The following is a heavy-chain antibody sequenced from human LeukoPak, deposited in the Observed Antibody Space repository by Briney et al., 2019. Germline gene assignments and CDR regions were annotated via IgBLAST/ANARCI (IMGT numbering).Heavy chain of an antibody. D-gene: IGHD6-13*01. V-gene: IGHV4-59*01. Sequence: SETLSLTCTVSGXSISSYYGSWIRQPPGTGMEWIGYIYYSGSTNYNPSLKNRVTISVDTSKNQFSLKLSSVTAADTAVYYCARDLATAATADRAFDIWGQGTMVTVSS. CDR3: ARDLATAATADRAFDI. CDR2: IYYSGST. J-gene: IGHJ3*02. CDR1: GXSISSYY.